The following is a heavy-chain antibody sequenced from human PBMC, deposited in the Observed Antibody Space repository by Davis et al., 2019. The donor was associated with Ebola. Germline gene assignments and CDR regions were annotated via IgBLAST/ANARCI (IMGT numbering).Heavy chain of an antibody. D-gene: IGHD1-14*01. CDR1: GYTFTGYY. CDR2: INPNSGGT. J-gene: IGHJ5*02. V-gene: IGHV1-2*02. CDR3: ARADGRPHPNWFDP. Sequence: ASVKVSCKASGYTFTGYYMHWVRQAPGQGLEWMGWINPNSGGTNYAQKFQGRVTMTRDTSISTAYMELSSLRSEDTAVYYCARADGRPHPNWFDPWGQGTLVTVSS.